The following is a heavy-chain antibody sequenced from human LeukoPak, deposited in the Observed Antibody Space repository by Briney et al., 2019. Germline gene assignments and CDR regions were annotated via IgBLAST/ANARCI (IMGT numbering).Heavy chain of an antibody. CDR2: IFYRGST. J-gene: IGHJ4*02. CDR1: GASISNYY. CDR3: ARVPYPASGTDHHMDY. D-gene: IGHD1-1*01. Sequence: SETLSLTCTVPGASISNYYWSWIRQPPGEGLEWIGYIFYRGSTNYNPSLKSRVTISVDTSKNQFSLKLGYVTAADTAMYYCARVPYPASGTDHHMDYWGKGIPVTVFS. V-gene: IGHV4-59*01.